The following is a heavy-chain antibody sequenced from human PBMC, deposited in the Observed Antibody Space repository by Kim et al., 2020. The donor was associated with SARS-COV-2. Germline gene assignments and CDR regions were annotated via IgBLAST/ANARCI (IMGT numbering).Heavy chain of an antibody. Sequence: GESLKISCKGSGYSFTSYWISWVRQMPGKGLEWMGRIDPSDSYTNYSPSFQGHVTISADKSISTAYLQWSSLKASDTAMYYCARSSYYYGSGSYWGFDYWGQGTLVTVSS. CDR2: IDPSDSYT. D-gene: IGHD3-10*01. CDR3: ARSSYYYGSGSYWGFDY. V-gene: IGHV5-10-1*01. CDR1: GYSFTSYW. J-gene: IGHJ4*02.